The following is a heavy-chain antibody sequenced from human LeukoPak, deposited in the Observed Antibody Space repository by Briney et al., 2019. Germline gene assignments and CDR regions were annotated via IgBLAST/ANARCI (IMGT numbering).Heavy chain of an antibody. CDR2: IYSGGST. CDR1: GFTVSSNY. Sequence: GGSLRLSCAASGFTVSSNYMSWVRQAPGKGLEWVSIIYSGGSTYYADSVKGRFTISRHNSKNTLYLQMNGLRAEDTAVYYCAREVGGSAFDIWGQGTMVTVSS. J-gene: IGHJ3*02. D-gene: IGHD3-16*01. V-gene: IGHV3-53*04. CDR3: AREVGGSAFDI.